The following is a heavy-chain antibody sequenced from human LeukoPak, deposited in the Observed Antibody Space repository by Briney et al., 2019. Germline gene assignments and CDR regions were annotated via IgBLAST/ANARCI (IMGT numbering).Heavy chain of an antibody. Sequence: ASVKVSCKASGGPVTSHVISWVRQAPGQGLEWLGRMIPMLRTQEYAQKLQGRVTISADKSTNTAYMELSDLRSEDTAVYYCARGKGFVGHFDSWGQGTQVTVST. D-gene: IGHD2-15*01. J-gene: IGHJ4*02. CDR2: MIPMLRTQ. CDR1: GGPVTSHV. V-gene: IGHV1-69*04. CDR3: ARGKGFVGHFDS.